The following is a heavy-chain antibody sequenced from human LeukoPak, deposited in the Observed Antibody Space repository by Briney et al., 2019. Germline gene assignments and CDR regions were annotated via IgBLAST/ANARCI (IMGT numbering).Heavy chain of an antibody. Sequence: GGSLRLSCAASGFTFSDHYMTWIRQAPGKGLEWVSYITNSGRDADYPDSVRGRFTTSRDNAKNSLYLQMNSLRPEDTAIYYCGRGRFGLDVWGKGTTVTVSS. CDR3: GRGRFGLDV. V-gene: IGHV3-11*06. J-gene: IGHJ6*04. CDR1: GFTFSDHY. CDR2: ITNSGRDA.